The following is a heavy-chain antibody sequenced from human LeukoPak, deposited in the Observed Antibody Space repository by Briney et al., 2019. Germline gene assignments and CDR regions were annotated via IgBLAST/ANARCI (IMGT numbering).Heavy chain of an antibody. V-gene: IGHV3-64*01. Sequence: GGSLRLSCAASGFTFSDYPMHWVRQAPGKGLEYVSAITTNGGTTYYATSVKGRFTISRDNSKNTLYLQMNSLRAEDTAVYYCAKERDYDSSGYYYFDYWGQGTLVTVSS. CDR2: ITTNGGTT. CDR1: GFTFSDYP. CDR3: AKERDYDSSGYYYFDY. D-gene: IGHD3-22*01. J-gene: IGHJ4*02.